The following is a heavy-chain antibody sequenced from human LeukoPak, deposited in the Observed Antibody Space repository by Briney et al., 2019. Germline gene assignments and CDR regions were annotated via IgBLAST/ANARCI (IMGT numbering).Heavy chain of an antibody. D-gene: IGHD3-22*01. CDR1: GYTFTGYY. CDR2: INPNSGGT. CDR3: ARAATYYYDSSGSYGMDV. Sequence: ASVKVSCKASGYTFTGYYMHWVRQAPGQGLEWMGWINPNSGGTNYAQKFQGRVTMTRDMSISTAYMELSRLRSDDTAVYYCARAATYYYDSSGSYGMDVWGQGTTVTVSS. V-gene: IGHV1-2*02. J-gene: IGHJ6*02.